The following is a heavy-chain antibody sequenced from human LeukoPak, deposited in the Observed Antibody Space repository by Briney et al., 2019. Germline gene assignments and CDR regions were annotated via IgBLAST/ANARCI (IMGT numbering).Heavy chain of an antibody. CDR1: GGSISSDAYY. Sequence: PSQTLSLTCTVSGGSISSDAYYWSWIRQPPGKALEWLARIDWDDDKYYSTSLKTRLTISKDTSKNQVVLTMTNMDPVDTATYYCARIRYSGSYYEDYWGQGTLVTVSS. CDR2: IDWDDDK. V-gene: IGHV2-70*11. D-gene: IGHD1-26*01. J-gene: IGHJ4*02. CDR3: ARIRYSGSYYEDY.